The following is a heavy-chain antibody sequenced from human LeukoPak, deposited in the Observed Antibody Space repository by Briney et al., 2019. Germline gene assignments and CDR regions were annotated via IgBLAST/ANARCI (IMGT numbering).Heavy chain of an antibody. D-gene: IGHD6-6*01. V-gene: IGHV3-30-3*01. CDR2: ISYDGGNK. CDR3: AKDLYSSSAFDY. Sequence: GGSLRLSCAGSGFTFSSYAVHWVRQAPGKGLEWVAAISYDGGNKYYVDSVQGRFTISRDNSKNTLYLQMNSLRAEDTAVYYCAKDLYSSSAFDYWGQGTLVTVSS. CDR1: GFTFSSYA. J-gene: IGHJ4*02.